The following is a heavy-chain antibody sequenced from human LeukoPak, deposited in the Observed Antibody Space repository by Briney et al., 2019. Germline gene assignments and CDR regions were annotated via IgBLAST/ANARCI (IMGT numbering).Heavy chain of an antibody. V-gene: IGHV3-23*01. Sequence: PGGSLRLSCAASGFTFSSYGMHWVRQAPGKGLEWVSAISGSGGSTYYADSVKGRFTISRDNSKNTLYLQMNSLRAEDTAVYYCAKYKVEYDFWSGYDYYYYGMDVWGQGTTVTVSS. CDR2: ISGSGGST. CDR3: AKYKVEYDFWSGYDYYYYGMDV. D-gene: IGHD3-3*01. CDR1: GFTFSSYG. J-gene: IGHJ6*02.